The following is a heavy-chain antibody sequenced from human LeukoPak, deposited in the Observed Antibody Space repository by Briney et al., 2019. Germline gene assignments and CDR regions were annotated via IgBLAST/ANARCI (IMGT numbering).Heavy chain of an antibody. D-gene: IGHD4-17*01. CDR2: MYYSGST. Sequence: SETLSLTCTVSGGSISSYYWSWIRQPPGKGLEWIGYMYYSGSTNYNPSLKSRVTISVDTSKNQFSLKLSSVTAADTAVYYCALRGTTVSTFDYWGQGTLVTVPS. CDR1: GGSISSYY. V-gene: IGHV4-59*12. J-gene: IGHJ4*02. CDR3: ALRGTTVSTFDY.